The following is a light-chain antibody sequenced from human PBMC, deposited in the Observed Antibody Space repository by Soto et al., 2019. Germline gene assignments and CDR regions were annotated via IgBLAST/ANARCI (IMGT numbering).Light chain of an antibody. CDR2: DAS. V-gene: IGKV1-5*01. J-gene: IGKJ1*01. Sequence: DIQITQSPSTRSASVGDRVTITCRAIQGISNYLAWYQQKPGKAPMLLIYDASTLQRGVPSRFSGSGSGTDFTLTISSLQAEDFATYYCQQYRSYPPTFGEGTKVDIK. CDR1: QGISNY. CDR3: QQYRSYPPT.